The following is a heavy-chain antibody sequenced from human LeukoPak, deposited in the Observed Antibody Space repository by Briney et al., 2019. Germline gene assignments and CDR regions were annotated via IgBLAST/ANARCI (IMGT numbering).Heavy chain of an antibody. CDR2: IYTTGST. CDR3: ARGSTSSNFDP. Sequence: SETLSLTCSVSGASINSGFYYWNWIRQPAGKGLEWIGRIYTTGSTNYNPSLRSRVTISLDTSKSQFSLKLSSVIAADTAVYYCARGSTSSNFDPWGQGTLVTVSS. J-gene: IGHJ5*02. D-gene: IGHD6-13*01. CDR1: GASINSGFYY. V-gene: IGHV4-61*02.